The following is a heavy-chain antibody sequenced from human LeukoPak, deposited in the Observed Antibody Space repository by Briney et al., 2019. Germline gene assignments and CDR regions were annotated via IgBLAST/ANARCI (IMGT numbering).Heavy chain of an antibody. CDR1: GGSISSYY. Sequence: TLSLTCTVSGGSISSYYWSWIRQPPGKGLEWIGYIYYSGSTNYNPSLKSRVTISVDTSKNQFSLKLSSVTAADTAVYYCAGSDTLRRYYFDYWGQGTLVTVSS. D-gene: IGHD3-3*01. V-gene: IGHV4-59*08. CDR3: AGSDTLRRYYFDY. J-gene: IGHJ4*02. CDR2: IYYSGST.